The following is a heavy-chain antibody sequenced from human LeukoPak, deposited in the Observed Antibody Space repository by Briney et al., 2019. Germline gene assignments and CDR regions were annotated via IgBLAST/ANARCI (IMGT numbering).Heavy chain of an antibody. CDR3: ARGGDIVVVPAAINWFDP. CDR2: IYTSGST. V-gene: IGHV4-61*02. CDR1: GASISTGIYY. Sequence: SQTLSLTCTVSGASISTGIYYWNWIRQPAGKGLEWIGRIYTSGSTYYSPSLKSRVTISLDMSRNQFSLKLSSVTAADTAFYFCARGGDIVVVPAAINWFDPWGQGTLVTVSS. J-gene: IGHJ5*02. D-gene: IGHD2-2*02.